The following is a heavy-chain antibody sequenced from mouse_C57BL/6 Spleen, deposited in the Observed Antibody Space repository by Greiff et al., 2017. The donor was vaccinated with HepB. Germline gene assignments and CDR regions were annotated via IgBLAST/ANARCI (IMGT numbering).Heavy chain of an antibody. J-gene: IGHJ2*01. CDR3: ARVLRYYFDY. CDR1: GYTFTSYW. D-gene: IGHD1-1*01. V-gene: IGHV1-69*01. Sequence: QVQLQQPGAELVMPGASVKLSCKASGYTFTSYWMHWVKQRPGQGLEWIGEIDPSDSYTNYNQKFKGKSTLTVDKSSSTAYMQLSSLTSEDSAVYYCARVLRYYFDYWGQGTTLTVSS. CDR2: IDPSDSYT.